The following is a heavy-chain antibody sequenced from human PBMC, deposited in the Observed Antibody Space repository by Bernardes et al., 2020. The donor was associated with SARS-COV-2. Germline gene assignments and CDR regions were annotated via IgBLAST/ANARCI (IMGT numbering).Heavy chain of an antibody. CDR3: ARGVLRFLEWLLETEGNWFDP. CDR2: INPNSGGT. Sequence: ASVKVSCKASGYTFTGYYMHWVRQAPGQGLEWMGWINPNSGGTNYAQKFQGRVTMTRDTSISTAYMELSRLRSDDTAVYYCARGVLRFLEWLLETEGNWFDPWGQGTLVTVSS. V-gene: IGHV1-2*02. CDR1: GYTFTGYY. D-gene: IGHD3-3*01. J-gene: IGHJ5*02.